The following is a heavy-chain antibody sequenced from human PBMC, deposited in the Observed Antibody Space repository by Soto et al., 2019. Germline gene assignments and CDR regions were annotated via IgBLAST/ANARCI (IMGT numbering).Heavy chain of an antibody. CDR1: GFTFSSYA. CDR2: ISYDGSNK. Sequence: PGGSLRLSCAASGFTFSSYAMHWVRQAPGKGLEWVAVISYDGSNKYYADSVKGRFTISRDNSKNTLYLQMNSLRAEDTAVYYCARERIVGAPEGYYYYYGMDVWGQGTTVTVSS. V-gene: IGHV3-30-3*01. CDR3: ARERIVGAPEGYYYYYGMDV. J-gene: IGHJ6*02. D-gene: IGHD1-26*01.